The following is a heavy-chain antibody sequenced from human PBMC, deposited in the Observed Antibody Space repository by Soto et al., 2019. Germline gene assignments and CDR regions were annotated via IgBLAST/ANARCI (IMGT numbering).Heavy chain of an antibody. CDR1: GFTFTSYA. D-gene: IGHD3-10*01. V-gene: IGHV1-18*01. CDR3: GRGGFGECVSYFDS. Sequence: QVQLVQSGAEVKKPGASVKVSCKASGFTFTSYAISWVRQAPGQGLEWMGWISAYNDNTNYAQKLQGIVPMTTDTSSSTADMELGSLRSDDTAVYYFGRGGFGECVSYFDSWGQRTLVTVCS. J-gene: IGHJ4*02. CDR2: ISAYNDNT.